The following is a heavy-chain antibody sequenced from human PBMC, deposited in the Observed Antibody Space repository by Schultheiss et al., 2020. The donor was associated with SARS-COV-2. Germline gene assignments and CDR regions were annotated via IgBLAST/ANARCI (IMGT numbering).Heavy chain of an antibody. J-gene: IGHJ6*02. V-gene: IGHV3-33*01. D-gene: IGHD3-16*01. CDR2: IWYDGSNK. CDR3: ARGLRDYYYGMDV. CDR1: GFTFSSYG. Sequence: GGSLRLSCAASGFTFSSYGMHWVRQAPGKGLEWVAVIWYDGSNKYYADSVKGRFTISRDNSKNTLYLQMNSLRAKDTAVYYCARGLRDYYYGMDVWGQGTTVTVSS.